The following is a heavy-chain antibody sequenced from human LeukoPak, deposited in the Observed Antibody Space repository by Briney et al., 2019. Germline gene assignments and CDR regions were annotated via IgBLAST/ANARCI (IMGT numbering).Heavy chain of an antibody. D-gene: IGHD1-7*01. V-gene: IGHV4-61*02. CDR2: IYTSGST. CDR1: GGSISSGSYY. J-gene: IGHJ4*02. CDR3: ARGRGGITGTTHFDY. Sequence: SETLSLTCTVSGGSISSGSYYWSWIRQPAGKGLEWSGRIYTSGSTNYNPSLKSRVTISVDTSKNQFSLKLSSVTAADTAVYYCARGRGGITGTTHFDYWGQGTLVAVSS.